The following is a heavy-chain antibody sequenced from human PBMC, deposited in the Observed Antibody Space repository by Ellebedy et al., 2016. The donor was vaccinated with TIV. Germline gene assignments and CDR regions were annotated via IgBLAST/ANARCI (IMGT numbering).Heavy chain of an antibody. CDR3: ARDVPPITMIAVADNWSNP. CDR2: IRPDGVST. J-gene: IGHJ5*02. CDR1: GYILTSYF. Sequence: ASVKVSXKASGYILTSYFMHWVRQAPGQGLEWMGIIRPDGVSTVYAEKFQGRVTMTRDTSISTAYMELSSLRSDDTAVYYCARDVPPITMIAVADNWSNPWGQGTLVTVSS. D-gene: IGHD3-22*01. V-gene: IGHV1-46*01.